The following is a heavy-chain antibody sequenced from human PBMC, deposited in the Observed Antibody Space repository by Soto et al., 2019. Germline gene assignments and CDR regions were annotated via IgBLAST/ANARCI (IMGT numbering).Heavy chain of an antibody. J-gene: IGHJ4*02. CDR2: IFYSGST. CDR3: ARDPAVAGIEGVFDY. CDR1: GGYISSYY. Sequence: SETLSLTCSVSGGYISSYYWSWIRQPPGKGLEWIGYIFYSGSTNYNPSLRSRVTISVDTSKNQFSLKLRSVTAADTAVYYCARDPAVAGIEGVFDYWGQGTLVTVSS. V-gene: IGHV4-59*01. D-gene: IGHD6-19*01.